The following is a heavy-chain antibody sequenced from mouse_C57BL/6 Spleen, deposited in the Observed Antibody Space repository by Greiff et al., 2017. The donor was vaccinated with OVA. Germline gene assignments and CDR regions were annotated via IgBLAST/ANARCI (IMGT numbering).Heavy chain of an antibody. V-gene: IGHV1-82*01. J-gene: IGHJ2*01. CDR1: GYAFSSSG. Sequence: QVQLQQSGPELVKPGASVKISCKASGYAFSSSGMNWVKQRPGKGLEWIGRIYPGDGDTNYNGKFKGKATLTADKSSSTAYMQLSSLTSEDSAVYFCARDTTVVATGFDYRGQGTTLTVSS. CDR2: IYPGDGDT. CDR3: ARDTTVVATGFDY. D-gene: IGHD1-1*01.